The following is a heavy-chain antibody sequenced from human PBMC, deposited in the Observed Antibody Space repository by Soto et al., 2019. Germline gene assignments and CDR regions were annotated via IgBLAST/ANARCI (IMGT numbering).Heavy chain of an antibody. V-gene: IGHV5-51*01. CDR3: ARGDYDILSGDFKSYYGMDV. D-gene: IGHD3-9*01. Sequence: GESLKISCKVSGYKFTDHWIAWVRQMPGKGLEWVGFVFPADSDTKYGPSFQGQVTISADVSTTTAYLQWPSLKASDTAIYYCARGDYDILSGDFKSYYGMDVWGQGTTVTVSS. CDR2: VFPADSDT. J-gene: IGHJ6*02. CDR1: GYKFTDHW.